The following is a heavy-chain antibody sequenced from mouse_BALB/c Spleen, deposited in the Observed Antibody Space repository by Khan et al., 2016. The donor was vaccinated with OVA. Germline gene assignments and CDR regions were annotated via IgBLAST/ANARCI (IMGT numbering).Heavy chain of an antibody. CDR1: GFSLKNYG. D-gene: IGHD2-14*01. Sequence: QMQLEESGPGLAAPSQSLSITCTVSGFSLKNYGVSWVRQPPGKGLEWLGVIWGDGSTNYHSALISRLSISNDNSKSQVFLKLNSLQIDDTATYYCVKLYYYRYLYFDYWGQGTTLTVSS. J-gene: IGHJ2*01. V-gene: IGHV2-3*01. CDR2: IWGDGST. CDR3: VKLYYYRYLYFDY.